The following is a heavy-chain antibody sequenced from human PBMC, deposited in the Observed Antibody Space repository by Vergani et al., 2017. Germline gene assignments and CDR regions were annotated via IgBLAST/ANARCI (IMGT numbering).Heavy chain of an antibody. J-gene: IGHJ4*02. Sequence: QVQLQESGPGLVKPSETLSLTCTVSGGSISSYYWSWIRQPPGKGLEWIGYIYYSGSTNYNPSLKSRVTISVDTSKNQFSLKLSSVTAADTAVNYCALSNSSSWYGDDWGQGTLVTVSS. V-gene: IGHV4-59*08. CDR3: ALSNSSSWYGDD. CDR2: IYYSGST. CDR1: GGSISSYY. D-gene: IGHD6-13*01.